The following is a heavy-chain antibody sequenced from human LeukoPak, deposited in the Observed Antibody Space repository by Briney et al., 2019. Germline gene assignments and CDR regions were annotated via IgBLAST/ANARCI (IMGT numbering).Heavy chain of an antibody. CDR1: GFTFSSYA. Sequence: GGSLRLSRAASGFTFSSYAMSWVRQAPGKGLEWVSAISGSGGSTYYADSVKGRFTISRDNSKNTLYLQMNSLRAEDTAVYYCAKDGRAYDYGDYGYFQHWGQGTLVTVSS. D-gene: IGHD4-17*01. CDR3: AKDGRAYDYGDYGYFQH. J-gene: IGHJ1*01. V-gene: IGHV3-23*01. CDR2: ISGSGGST.